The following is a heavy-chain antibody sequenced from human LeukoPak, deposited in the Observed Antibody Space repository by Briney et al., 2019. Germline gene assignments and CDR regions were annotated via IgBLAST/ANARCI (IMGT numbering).Heavy chain of an antibody. V-gene: IGHV4-59*01. CDR1: GGSIGDYY. D-gene: IGHD3-10*01. J-gene: IGHJ5*02. Sequence: SETLSLTCTVSGGSIGDYYWTWIRQPPGKGLEWIGYIYYSGSTNYNPSLKSRVTISVDTSKNQFSLNLSPVTAADPAVYYCARGHDRNFFGSKPFDPWGQGTLVTVSS. CDR2: IYYSGST. CDR3: ARGHDRNFFGSKPFDP.